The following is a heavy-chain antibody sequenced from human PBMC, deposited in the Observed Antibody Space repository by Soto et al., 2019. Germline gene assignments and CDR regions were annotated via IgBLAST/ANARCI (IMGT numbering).Heavy chain of an antibody. Sequence: QVQLVESGGGVVQPGRSLRLSCAASGFTFSSYAMHWVRQAPGKGLEWVAVISYDGSNKYYADSVKGRFTISRDNSKNTLYLQMNSLRAEDTAVYYCAREGYCSGGSCPRGMDVWGQGTTVTVS. V-gene: IGHV3-30-3*01. CDR3: AREGYCSGGSCPRGMDV. J-gene: IGHJ6*02. CDR1: GFTFSSYA. D-gene: IGHD2-15*01. CDR2: ISYDGSNK.